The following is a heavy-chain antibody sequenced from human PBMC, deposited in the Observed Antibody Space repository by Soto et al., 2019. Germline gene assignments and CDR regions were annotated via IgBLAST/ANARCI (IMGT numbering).Heavy chain of an antibody. Sequence: ESGGGVVQPGRSLRLSCAASGFTFSSYGMHWVRQAPGKGLEWVAVISYDGSNKYYADSVKGRFTISRDNSKNTLYLQMNSLRAEDTAVYYCAKDLRRDYTDYYYGMDVWGQGTTVTVSS. D-gene: IGHD4-4*01. CDR1: GFTFSSYG. V-gene: IGHV3-30*18. J-gene: IGHJ6*02. CDR2: ISYDGSNK. CDR3: AKDLRRDYTDYYYGMDV.